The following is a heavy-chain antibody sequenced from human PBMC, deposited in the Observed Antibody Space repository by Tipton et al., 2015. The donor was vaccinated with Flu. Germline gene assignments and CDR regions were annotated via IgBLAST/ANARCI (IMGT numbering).Heavy chain of an antibody. V-gene: IGHV3-33*01. CDR2: IWYDGSNK. J-gene: IGHJ4*02. Sequence: SLRLSCAASGFTFSSYGMHWVRQAPGKGLEWVAVIWYDGSNKYYADSVKGRFTISRDNSKNTLYQQMNSLRAEDTAVYYCAASPGGYYYGSGSLALWGQGTLVTVSS. CDR1: GFTFSSYG. D-gene: IGHD3-10*01. CDR3: AASPGGYYYGSGSLAL.